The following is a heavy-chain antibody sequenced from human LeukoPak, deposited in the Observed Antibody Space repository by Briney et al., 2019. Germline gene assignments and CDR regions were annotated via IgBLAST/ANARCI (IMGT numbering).Heavy chain of an antibody. J-gene: IGHJ5*01. CDR3: SRNLIAAVGSSKNWLDP. CDR1: GFTFSSHE. Sequence: PGGSLRLSCVGSGFTFSSHEMNWIRQAPGKGLEWVSYISSTGRTKYYADSVKGRFTISRENDKKSLYLQMSSRRAEDRSVYYWSRNLIAAVGSSKNWLDPWGQGTLGSVSS. D-gene: IGHD6-13*01. V-gene: IGHV3-48*03. CDR2: ISSTGRTK.